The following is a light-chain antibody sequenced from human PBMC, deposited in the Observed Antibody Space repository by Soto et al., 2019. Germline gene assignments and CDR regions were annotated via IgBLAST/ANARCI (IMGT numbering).Light chain of an antibody. V-gene: IGKV2-30*01. CDR1: QSLVYRDGNTY. CDR3: MQGTHLPWT. J-gene: IGKJ1*01. Sequence: DVVMTQSPLSLPVTLGQPASISCRSSQSLVYRDGNTYLNWFQQRPGQSPRRLIYKVSNRDSGVPNRFSGSGSGADFTLKISRVEAEDVGVYYCMQGTHLPWTVGQGTKVEIK. CDR2: KVS.